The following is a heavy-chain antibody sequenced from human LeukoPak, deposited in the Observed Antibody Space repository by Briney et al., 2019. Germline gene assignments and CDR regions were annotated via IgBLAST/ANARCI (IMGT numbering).Heavy chain of an antibody. V-gene: IGHV4-59*08. CDR1: GGSICSYY. CDR3: ARIGGYSYGPNYFDY. CDR2: IYYSGST. D-gene: IGHD5-18*01. J-gene: IGHJ4*02. Sequence: PSETLSLTCTVSGGSICSYYWSWIRQPPGKGLEWIGYIYYSGSTNYNPSLKSRVTISVDTSKNQFSLKLSSVTAADTAVYYCARIGGYSYGPNYFDYWGQGTLVTVSS.